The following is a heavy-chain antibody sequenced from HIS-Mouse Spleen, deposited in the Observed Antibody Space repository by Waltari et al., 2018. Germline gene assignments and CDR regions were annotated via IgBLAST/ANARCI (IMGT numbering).Heavy chain of an antibody. CDR1: GGSISSSSYY. D-gene: IGHD3-10*01. CDR2: IYYSGST. V-gene: IGHV4-39*07. Sequence: QLQLQESGPGLVKPSETLSLTCTVSGGSISSSSYYWGWIRQPPGKGLEWIGSIYYSGSTYYNPSVKSRVTISVDTSKNQFSLKLSSVTAADTAVYYCARGRGLLNWFDPWGQGTLVTVSS. CDR3: ARGRGLLNWFDP. J-gene: IGHJ5*02.